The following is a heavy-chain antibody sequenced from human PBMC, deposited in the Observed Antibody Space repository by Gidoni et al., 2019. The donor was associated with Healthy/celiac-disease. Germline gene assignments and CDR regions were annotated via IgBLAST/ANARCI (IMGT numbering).Heavy chain of an antibody. CDR1: GFTFDDYA. Sequence: EVQLVESGGGLVQPGRSLRLSCAAPGFTFDDYAMHWVRQAPGKGLEWVSGISWNSGSIGYADSVKGRFTISRDNAKNSLYLQMNSLRAEDTALYYCAKDIAARPYAFDIWGQGTMVTVSS. V-gene: IGHV3-9*01. CDR3: AKDIAARPYAFDI. CDR2: ISWNSGSI. J-gene: IGHJ3*02. D-gene: IGHD6-6*01.